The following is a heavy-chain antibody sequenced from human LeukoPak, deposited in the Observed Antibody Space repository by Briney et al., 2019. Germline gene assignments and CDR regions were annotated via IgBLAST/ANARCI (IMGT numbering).Heavy chain of an antibody. CDR3: TKHSDSRSWDY. J-gene: IGHJ4*02. CDR2: ISSSGGGT. V-gene: IGHV3-23*01. D-gene: IGHD2-21*01. CDR1: GFTFSNYA. Sequence: GGSLRLSCAASGFTFSNYAMSWVRQAPGKGLEWVSAISSSGGGTYSADSVKGRFTISRDNSKNTLYLQMNNLRAEDTALYYCTKHSDSRSWDYWGQGTLVTVSS.